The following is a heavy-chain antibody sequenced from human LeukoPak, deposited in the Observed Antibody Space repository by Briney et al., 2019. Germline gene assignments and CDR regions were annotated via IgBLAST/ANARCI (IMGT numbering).Heavy chain of an antibody. CDR2: ISGSGGST. Sequence: GGSLRLSCAASRFTFSSYAMSWVRQAPGKGLEWVSAISGSGGSTYYADSVKGRFTISRDNSKNTLYLQMNSLRAEDTAVDNCAKDLSGYDDYWGQGTLVTVSS. CDR1: RFTFSSYA. CDR3: AKDLSGYDDY. J-gene: IGHJ4*02. V-gene: IGHV3-23*01. D-gene: IGHD5-12*01.